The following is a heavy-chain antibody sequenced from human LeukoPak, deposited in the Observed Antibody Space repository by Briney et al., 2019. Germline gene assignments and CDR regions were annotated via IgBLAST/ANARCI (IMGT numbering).Heavy chain of an antibody. Sequence: GGSLRLSCAASGFTSSSYAMHWVRQAPGKGLEWVAIISYDGSNKYYADSVKGRFTISRDNSKNTLYLQMNSLRAEDTAVYYCARAGRGYYDFWSGYWGQGTLVTVSS. CDR1: GFTSSSYA. CDR2: ISYDGSNK. V-gene: IGHV3-30-3*01. D-gene: IGHD3-3*01. J-gene: IGHJ4*02. CDR3: ARAGRGYYDFWSGY.